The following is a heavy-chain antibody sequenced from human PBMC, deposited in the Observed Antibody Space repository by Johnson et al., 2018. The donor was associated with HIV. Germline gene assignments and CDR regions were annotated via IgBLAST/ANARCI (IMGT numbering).Heavy chain of an antibody. V-gene: IGHV3-30*04. CDR1: GFTFSSYA. D-gene: IGHD2-21*02. CDR3: ASHGMVTADAFDI. CDR2: ISYDGSNK. J-gene: IGHJ3*02. Sequence: VQLVESGGGVVQPGRSLRLSCAASGFTFSSYAMHWVRQAPGKGLEWVAVISYDGSNKYYADSVKGRFTISRDNAKNSLYLQMNSLRAEDTALYYCASHGMVTADAFDIWGQGTMVTVSS.